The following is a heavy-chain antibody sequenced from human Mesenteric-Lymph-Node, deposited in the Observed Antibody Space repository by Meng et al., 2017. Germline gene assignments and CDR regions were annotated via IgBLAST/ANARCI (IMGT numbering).Heavy chain of an antibody. CDR1: GGSISSGSSY. V-gene: IGHV4-39*07. CDR3: ARDAAGLLYYGLDV. CDR2: IYYSGST. D-gene: IGHD3-3*01. Sequence: SETLSLTCTVSGGSISSGSSYWGWIRQPPGKGLEWIGSIYYSGSTYFNPSLKSRVTISVQTSKNQFSLKLSSVTAADTAVYYCARDAAGLLYYGLDVWGQGTTVTVSS. J-gene: IGHJ6*02.